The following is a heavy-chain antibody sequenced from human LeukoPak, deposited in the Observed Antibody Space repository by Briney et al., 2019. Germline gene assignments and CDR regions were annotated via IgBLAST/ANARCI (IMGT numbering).Heavy chain of an antibody. D-gene: IGHD3-3*01. CDR3: ASSRRYYDFWSGYSSFDY. Sequence: SVTLSLTCTVSGGSISSYYWSWIRQPAGKGLEWIGRIYTSGSTNYNPSLKSRVTMSVDTSKNQFSLKLSSVTAADTAVYYCASSRRYYDFWSGYSSFDYWGQGTLVTVSS. CDR1: GGSISSYY. CDR2: IYTSGST. V-gene: IGHV4-4*07. J-gene: IGHJ4*02.